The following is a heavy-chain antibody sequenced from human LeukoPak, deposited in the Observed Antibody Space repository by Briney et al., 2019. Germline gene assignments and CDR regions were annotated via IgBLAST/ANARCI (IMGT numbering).Heavy chain of an antibody. D-gene: IGHD6-13*01. CDR1: GFMFGDNS. V-gene: IGHV3-49*04. CDR3: TRHHRWSLFDY. J-gene: IGHJ4*02. CDR2: IRSKAYGGTT. Sequence: GGSLRLSCTTSGFMFGDNSMRWVRQAPGKGLEWVGLIRSKAYGGTTEYAASAKGRFTNSTDDSKSIAYLQMNSLRTEDTAVYYCTRHHRWSLFDYWGRGTLVTVSS.